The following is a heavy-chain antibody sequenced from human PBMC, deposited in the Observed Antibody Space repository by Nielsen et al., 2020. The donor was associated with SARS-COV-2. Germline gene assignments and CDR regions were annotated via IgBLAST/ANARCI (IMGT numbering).Heavy chain of an antibody. CDR1: GLSLRSQA. V-gene: IGHV3-23*03. CDR3: AKDMGRVVLRVHQLKGPFDY. J-gene: IGHJ4*02. Sequence: GGSLRLSCVVSGLSLRSQAMSWVRQAPGKGLEWVSVTYAGGSTDFADSVKDRFTISRDTYRDTLYLQMNSLRAEDTAFYFCAKDMGRVVLRVHQLKGPFDYWGQGTLVTVSS. D-gene: IGHD2-21*01. CDR2: TYAGGST.